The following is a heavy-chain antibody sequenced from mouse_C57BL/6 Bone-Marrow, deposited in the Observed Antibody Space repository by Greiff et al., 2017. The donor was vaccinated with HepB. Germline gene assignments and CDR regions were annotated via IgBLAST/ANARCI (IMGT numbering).Heavy chain of an antibody. CDR2: IYPGGGYT. Sequence: VKLMESGAELVRPGPSVKMSCKASGYTFTNYWIGWAKQRPGHGLEWIGDIYPGGGYTNYNEKFKGKATLTADKSSSTAYMQFSSLTSEDSAIYYCASSRTEAWFAYWGQGTTVTVS. J-gene: IGHJ3*01. CDR1: GYTFTNYW. V-gene: IGHV1-63*01. CDR3: ASSRTEAWFAY.